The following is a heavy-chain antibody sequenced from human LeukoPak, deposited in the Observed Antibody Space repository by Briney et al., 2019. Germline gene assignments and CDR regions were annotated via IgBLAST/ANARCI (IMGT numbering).Heavy chain of an antibody. J-gene: IGHJ5*02. CDR1: GFTFSSYW. D-gene: IGHD6-19*01. Sequence: GGSLRLSCAASGFTFSSYWMSWVRQAPGKGLEWMANIKQDGSEKYYVDSVKGRFTISRDNAKNSLYLQMNSLRAEDTAVYYCARDHGEWLVEGPSSNWFDPWGQGTLVTVSS. CDR3: ARDHGEWLVEGPSSNWFDP. CDR2: IKQDGSEK. V-gene: IGHV3-7*01.